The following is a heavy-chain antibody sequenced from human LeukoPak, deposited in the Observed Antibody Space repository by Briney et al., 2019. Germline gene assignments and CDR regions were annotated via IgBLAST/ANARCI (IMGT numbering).Heavy chain of an antibody. CDR3: ARENNDYGDLNNFDY. Sequence: GGSLRLSCAASGFTFSSYGMHWVRQAPGKGLEWVAVISYDGSNKYYADSVKGRFTISRDNSKNTLYLQMNSLGAEDTAVYYCARENNDYGDLNNFDYWGQGTLVTVSS. J-gene: IGHJ4*02. V-gene: IGHV3-30*03. CDR2: ISYDGSNK. CDR1: GFTFSSYG. D-gene: IGHD4-17*01.